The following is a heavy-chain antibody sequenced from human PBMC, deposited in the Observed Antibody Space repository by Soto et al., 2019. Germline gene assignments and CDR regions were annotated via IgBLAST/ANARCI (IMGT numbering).Heavy chain of an antibody. J-gene: IGHJ5*01. D-gene: IGHD7-27*01. CDR3: ARHHWGGKILPPSHKDWFDL. Sequence: SGTLSLTCTVSGCSISSSNYYWGRIRQPPGKGLEWIGSINYSGSTYYNPSRTSRVTISIDTSNEQFSLKLSSVTAVDTAVYYFARHHWGGKILPPSHKDWFDLWGQGIMVTVSS. CDR1: GCSISSSNYY. CDR2: INYSGST. V-gene: IGHV4-39*01.